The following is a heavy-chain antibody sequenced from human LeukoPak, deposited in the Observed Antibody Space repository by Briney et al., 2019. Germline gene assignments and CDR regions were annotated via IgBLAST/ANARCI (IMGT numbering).Heavy chain of an antibody. CDR2: INWDGGST. J-gene: IGHJ4*01. CDR1: GFTFDDYG. CDR3: ARDVNWNYCDY. Sequence: GGSLRLSCAASGFTFDDYGMSWVRQAPGKGLGWVSGINWDGGSTGYADSVKGRFTISRDNAKNSLNLQMNSLRAEDTAVYYCARDVNWNYCDYWGHGTLVTVSS. D-gene: IGHD1-20*01. V-gene: IGHV3-20*04.